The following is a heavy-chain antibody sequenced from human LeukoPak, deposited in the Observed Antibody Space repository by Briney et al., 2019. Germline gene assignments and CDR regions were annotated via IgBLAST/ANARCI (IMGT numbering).Heavy chain of an antibody. Sequence: SETLSLTCAVSGYSISSGYYWGWIRQPPGKGLEWIGSIYHSGSTYYNPSLKSRVTISVDTSKNQFSLKLSSVIAADTAVYYCAGTTNHYYYYYMDVWGKGTTVTVSS. D-gene: IGHD4-11*01. J-gene: IGHJ6*03. CDR2: IYHSGST. V-gene: IGHV4-38-2*01. CDR1: GYSISSGYY. CDR3: AGTTNHYYYYYMDV.